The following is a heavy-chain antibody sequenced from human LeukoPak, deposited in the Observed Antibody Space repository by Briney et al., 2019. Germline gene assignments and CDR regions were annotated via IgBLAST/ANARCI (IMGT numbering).Heavy chain of an antibody. D-gene: IGHD6-13*01. CDR3: ASTTREIAAAGTDWFDP. V-gene: IGHV1-18*01. CDR1: GYTFTSYG. J-gene: IGHJ5*02. CDR2: ISAYNGNT. Sequence: GASVKVSCKASGYTFTSYGISWVRQAPGQGLEGMGWISAYNGNTNYAQKFQGRVTMTRNTSISTAYMELSSLRSEDTAVYYCASTTREIAAAGTDWFDPWGQGTLVTVSS.